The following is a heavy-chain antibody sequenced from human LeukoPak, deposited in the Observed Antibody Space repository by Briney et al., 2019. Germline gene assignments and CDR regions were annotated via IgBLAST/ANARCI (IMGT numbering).Heavy chain of an antibody. CDR3: AKDLIFGVDYYYYGMDV. Sequence: GGSLRLSCVGSGFTFRSHAMSWVRQAPEKGLEFVSGIYENGGTTYYADSVKGRFSISRDNSKNTLYLQMNSLRAEDTAVYYCAKDLIFGVDYYYYGMDVWGQGTTVTVSS. V-gene: IGHV3-23*01. J-gene: IGHJ6*02. D-gene: IGHD3-3*01. CDR2: IYENGGTT. CDR1: GFTFRSHA.